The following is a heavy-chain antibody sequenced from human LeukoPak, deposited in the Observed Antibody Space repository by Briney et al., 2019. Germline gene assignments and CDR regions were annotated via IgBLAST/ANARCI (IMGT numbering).Heavy chain of an antibody. Sequence: PSETLSLTCTVSGGSISSSSYYWGWIRQPPGKGLEWIGNIYYNGNTYYNPSLKSRVTISVDTSKNQFSLKLSSVTAADTAVYYCARLISGSYRLDYWGQGTLVTVSS. CDR3: ARLISGSYRLDY. D-gene: IGHD1-26*01. J-gene: IGHJ4*02. V-gene: IGHV4-39*07. CDR2: IYYNGNT. CDR1: GGSISSSSYY.